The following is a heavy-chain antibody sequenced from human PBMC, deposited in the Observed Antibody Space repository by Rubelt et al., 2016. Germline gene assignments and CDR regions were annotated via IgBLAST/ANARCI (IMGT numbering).Heavy chain of an antibody. V-gene: IGHV3-73*02. CDR1: GFSFSGSA. Sequence: EVQLLESGGGLVQPGGSLKLSCAASGFSFSGSAMHWVRQASGKGLEWVGRIRSKSNNYATAYAASVEGRFSISRDASNKLAHLHMSSLKTEDTAVYFCTRHGGGMAAGGADYWGRGTLVTVSS. D-gene: IGHD6-13*01. J-gene: IGHJ4*02. CDR3: TRHGGGMAAGGADY. CDR2: IRSKSNNYAT.